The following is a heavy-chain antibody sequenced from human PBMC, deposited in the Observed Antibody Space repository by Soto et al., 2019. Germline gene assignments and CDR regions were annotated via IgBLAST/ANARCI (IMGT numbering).Heavy chain of an antibody. CDR1: GYTFTSYG. J-gene: IGHJ2*01. CDR2: IGAYNGNT. Sequence: QVQLVQSGAEVKKPGASVKVSCKASGYTFTSYGVSWVRQAPGQGLEWMGWIGAYNGNTYYTQKFQGRVTMTTDTYTSTAYMDLRSLRSDDTAGYYCAREDEWYFDLWGRGTLVTAS. CDR3: AREDEWYFDL. V-gene: IGHV1-18*01.